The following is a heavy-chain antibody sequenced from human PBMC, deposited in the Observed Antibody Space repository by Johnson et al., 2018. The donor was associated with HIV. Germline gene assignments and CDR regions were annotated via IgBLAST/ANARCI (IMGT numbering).Heavy chain of an antibody. CDR2: ISYDGSNK. D-gene: IGHD6-19*01. CDR1: GFTFSSYA. J-gene: IGHJ3*02. Sequence: QVQLVESGGGVVQPGRSLRLSCAASGFTFSSYAMHWVRQAPGKGLAWVAVISYDGSNKYYAASVKGRFTIARDNSKNTLFLQMNSLRPEDTAVYYCATDIAVGGAFDIWGQGTMVTVSS. CDR3: ATDIAVGGAFDI. V-gene: IGHV3-30*04.